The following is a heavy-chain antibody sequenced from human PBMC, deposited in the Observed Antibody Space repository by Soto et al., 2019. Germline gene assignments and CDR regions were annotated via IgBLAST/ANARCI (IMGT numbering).Heavy chain of an antibody. V-gene: IGHV3-7*01. Sequence: GGSLRLSCAASGFTFSSYWRSWVRQAPGKGLEWVANIKQDGSEKYYVDSVKGRFTISRDNAKNSLYLQMNSLRAEDTAVYYCARDYYGSGSHYYYYYMDVWGKGTTVTVSS. J-gene: IGHJ6*03. CDR3: ARDYYGSGSHYYYYYMDV. CDR1: GFTFSSYW. CDR2: IKQDGSEK. D-gene: IGHD3-10*01.